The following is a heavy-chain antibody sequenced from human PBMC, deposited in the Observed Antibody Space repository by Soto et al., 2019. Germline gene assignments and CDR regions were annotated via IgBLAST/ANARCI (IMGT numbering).Heavy chain of an antibody. Sequence: EVQLVESGGGLVQPGGSLRLSCAASGFTFSNYWMHWVRQAPGKGPVWVSRINTDGSTTNYADSVKGRFTISRDNAKNTLYLQTHSLGAKDTAVYYCARDLGGYASHWGQGTLVTVSS. CDR3: ARDLGGYASH. CDR2: INTDGSTT. V-gene: IGHV3-74*01. D-gene: IGHD3-16*01. CDR1: GFTFSNYW. J-gene: IGHJ4*02.